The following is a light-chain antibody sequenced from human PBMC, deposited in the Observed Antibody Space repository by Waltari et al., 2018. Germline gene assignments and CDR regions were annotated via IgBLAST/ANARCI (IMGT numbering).Light chain of an antibody. Sequence: SYELTQPPSVSVSPGQTASITCSGDQLGHKFASWYQQKPGQSPVVVIYEDKKRPSGLPGRFSGSNSGNAAPLTISGAQAVDEAGYYCQTWDGTTAVFGGGTKLTVL. CDR3: QTWDGTTAV. J-gene: IGLJ3*02. CDR1: QLGHKF. V-gene: IGLV3-1*01. CDR2: EDK.